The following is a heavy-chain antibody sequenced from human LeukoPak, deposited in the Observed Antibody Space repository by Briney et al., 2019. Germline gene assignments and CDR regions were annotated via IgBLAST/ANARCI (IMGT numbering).Heavy chain of an antibody. J-gene: IGHJ4*02. D-gene: IGHD1-1*01. V-gene: IGHV4-39*01. CDR3: ASQPNWHHYFDY. CDR2: IYYSGST. Sequence: SETLSLTCTVSGGSISSSSYYWGWIRQPPGKGLEWIGSIYYSGSTYYNPSLKSRVTISVDTSKNQFSLKLSSVTAADTAVYHCASQPNWHHYFDYWGQGTLVTVSS. CDR1: GGSISSSSYY.